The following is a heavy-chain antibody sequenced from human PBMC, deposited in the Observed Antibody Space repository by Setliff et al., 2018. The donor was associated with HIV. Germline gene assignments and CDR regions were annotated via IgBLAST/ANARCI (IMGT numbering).Heavy chain of an antibody. V-gene: IGHV4-31*03. D-gene: IGHD3-3*01. CDR1: GGSISSGGYY. J-gene: IGHJ4*02. Sequence: PSETLSLTCTVSGGSISSGGYYWSWIRQHPGRGLEWIGYIYYSGSIYYNPSLKSRVTISVDTSKNQFSLKLSSVTAADTAVYYCARVCPPVRYNFWSGYYPKAGYFDYWGQGALVTVSS. CDR3: ARVCPPVRYNFWSGYYPKAGYFDY. CDR2: IYYSGSI.